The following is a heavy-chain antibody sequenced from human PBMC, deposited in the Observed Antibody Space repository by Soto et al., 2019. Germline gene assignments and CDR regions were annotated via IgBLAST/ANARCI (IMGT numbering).Heavy chain of an antibody. CDR3: AKDGDRGDNTLF. D-gene: IGHD2-21*02. CDR1: GFTFSRYA. J-gene: IGHJ4*02. Sequence: GGSLRLSCAASGFTFSRYAMSWGRQAPGKGLEWVSASSGSGGSTYYGASVKGRFTISRDNSKNTLYLQMNSLRAEDTAVYYCAKDGDRGDNTLFWGQRTLVTVSS. V-gene: IGHV3-23*01. CDR2: SSGSGGST.